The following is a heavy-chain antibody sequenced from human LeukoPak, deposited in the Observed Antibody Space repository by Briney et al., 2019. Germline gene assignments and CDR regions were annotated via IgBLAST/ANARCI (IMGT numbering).Heavy chain of an antibody. J-gene: IGHJ4*02. CDR2: MNPNSGNT. V-gene: IGHV1-8*03. CDR3: ARGLRFLEWANDY. CDR1: GYTFTSYD. D-gene: IGHD3-3*01. Sequence: APVKVSCKASGYTFTSYDINWVRQATGQGLEWMGWMNPNSGNTGYAQKFQGRVTITRNTSISTAYMELSSLRSEDTAVYYCARGLRFLEWANDYWGQGTLVTVSS.